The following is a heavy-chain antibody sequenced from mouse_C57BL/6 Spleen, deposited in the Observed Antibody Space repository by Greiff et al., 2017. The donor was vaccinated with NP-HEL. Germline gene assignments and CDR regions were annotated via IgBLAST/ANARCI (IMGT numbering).Heavy chain of an antibody. CDR2: IYPGNSDT. V-gene: IGHV1-5*01. CDR1: GYTFTSYW. Sequence: VQLQQSGTVLARPGASVKMSCKTSGYTFTSYWMHWVKQRPGQGLEWIGAIYPGNSDTSYNQKFKGKAKLTAVTSASTAYMELSSLTNEDSAVYYCTRPYYYGSSSHWYFDVWGTGTTVTVSS. J-gene: IGHJ1*03. CDR3: TRPYYYGSSSHWYFDV. D-gene: IGHD1-1*01.